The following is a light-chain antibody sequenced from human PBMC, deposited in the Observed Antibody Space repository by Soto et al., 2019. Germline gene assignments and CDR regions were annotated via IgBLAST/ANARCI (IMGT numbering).Light chain of an antibody. CDR2: ATS. CDR1: QRISSW. J-gene: IGKJ1*01. CDR3: QQANSVPWT. Sequence: IQMTQSPSSVSASVGDRVILTCRASQRISSWLAWYHQRPGEAPKLLIYATSTLETGVPSRFSGSGSGRDFTLTISSLQPEDLGTYFCQQANSVPWTFGQGTKVDIK. V-gene: IGKV1-12*01.